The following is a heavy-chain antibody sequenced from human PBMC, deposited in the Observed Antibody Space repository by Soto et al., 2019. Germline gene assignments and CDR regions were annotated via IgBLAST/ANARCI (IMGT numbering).Heavy chain of an antibody. Sequence: EVQLLESGGGLVQPGGSLRLSCAASGFSFSGYGMSWVRQAPGKGLEWVSASSGGGGSTFYADSVKGRFTISRDNFKSTLYLQMNSLRAEDTAVYSCAREQEGSIWSMSYSYYGMDVWCQGTKVTVSS. CDR3: AREQEGSIWSMSYSYYGMDV. J-gene: IGHJ6*02. CDR1: GFSFSGYG. CDR2: SSGGGGST. V-gene: IGHV3-23*01. D-gene: IGHD6-13*01.